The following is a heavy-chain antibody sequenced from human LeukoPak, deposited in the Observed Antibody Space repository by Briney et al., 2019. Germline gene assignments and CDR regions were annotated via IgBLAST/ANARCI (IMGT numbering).Heavy chain of an antibody. CDR2: ISDTGGST. Sequence: PGGSLRLSCAATEFSFSTYAMSWVRPAPGRGLEWVSSISDTGGSTYHADPVKGRFTIARDNSRNTLYLQMNSLRAEDTAVYYCAKNAAYYYYGMDVWGQGTTVTVSS. D-gene: IGHD6-25*01. CDR3: AKNAAYYYYGMDV. J-gene: IGHJ6*02. CDR1: EFSFSTYA. V-gene: IGHV3-23*01.